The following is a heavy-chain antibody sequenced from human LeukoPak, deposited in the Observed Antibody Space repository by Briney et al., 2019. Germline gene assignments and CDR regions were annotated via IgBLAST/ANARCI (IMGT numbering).Heavy chain of an antibody. CDR1: GYTFSSYG. D-gene: IGHD1-26*01. J-gene: IGHJ4*02. CDR2: ITADNNKS. Sequence: GASVKVSCKASGYTFSSYGISWVRQAPGQGLEWMGWITADNNKSNSALRFQGRVTMTTDASTTTAYMELRSLRSDDTAVYFCAREDPGGSFDYWGQGTLVTVSS. CDR3: AREDPGGSFDY. V-gene: IGHV1-18*01.